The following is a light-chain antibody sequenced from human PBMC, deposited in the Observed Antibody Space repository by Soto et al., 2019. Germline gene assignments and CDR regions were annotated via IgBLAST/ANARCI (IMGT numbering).Light chain of an antibody. CDR1: QSVGSN. CDR2: TSS. V-gene: IGKV3-15*01. Sequence: EIVMTQSPATLSVSPGEGATLSCRASQSVGSNLAWYQQKHGQAPRLLIYTSSIRATGTPARFSGSGSGTEFTLTISSLQSEDFAVYYCHQYNNWPQTFGQGTKVELK. CDR3: HQYNNWPQT. J-gene: IGKJ1*01.